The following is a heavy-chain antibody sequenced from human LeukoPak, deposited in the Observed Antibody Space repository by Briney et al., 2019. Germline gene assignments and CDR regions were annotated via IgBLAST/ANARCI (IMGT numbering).Heavy chain of an antibody. CDR1: GGTFSSYA. V-gene: IGHV1-69*04. CDR3: AISGSYSNWFDP. J-gene: IGHJ5*02. D-gene: IGHD1-26*01. Sequence: SVKVSCKASGGTFSSYAISWVRQAPGQGLEWMGRIIPILGIANYAQKFQGRVTITADKSTSTAYTELSSLRSEDTAVYYCAISGSYSNWFDPWGQGTLVTVSS. CDR2: IIPILGIA.